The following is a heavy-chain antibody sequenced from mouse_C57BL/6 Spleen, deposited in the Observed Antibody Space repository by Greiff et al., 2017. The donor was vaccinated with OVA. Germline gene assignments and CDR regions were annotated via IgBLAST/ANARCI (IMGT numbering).Heavy chain of an antibody. D-gene: IGHD2-2*01. CDR2: IYPGSGST. CDR3: ARGDYGYDVYAMDY. CDR1: GYTFTSYW. J-gene: IGHJ4*01. V-gene: IGHV1-55*01. Sequence: VQLQQSGAELVKPGASVKMSCKASGYTFTSYWITWVKQRPGQGLEWIGDIYPGSGSTNYNEKFKSKATLTVDTSSSTAYMQLSSLTSEDSAVYYCARGDYGYDVYAMDYWGQGTSVTVSS.